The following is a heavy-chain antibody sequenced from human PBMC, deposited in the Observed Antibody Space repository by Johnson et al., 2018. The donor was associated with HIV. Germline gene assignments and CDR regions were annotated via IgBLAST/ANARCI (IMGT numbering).Heavy chain of an antibody. J-gene: IGHJ3*02. V-gene: IGHV3-13*01. CDR2: IGTAGDT. CDR3: ARDDRPDGFDI. Sequence: MLLVESGRGLVQPGGSLRLSCAASGFTFSSYDMHWVRQATGKGLEWVSAIGTAGDTYYPGSVKGRFTISRENAKNSLYLQMNSLRAGDTAVYYCARDDRPDGFDIWGQGTMLTVSS. D-gene: IGHD1-14*01. CDR1: GFTFSSYD.